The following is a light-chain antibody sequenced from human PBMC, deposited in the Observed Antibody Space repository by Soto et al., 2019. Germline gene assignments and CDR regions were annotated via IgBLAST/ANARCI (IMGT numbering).Light chain of an antibody. J-gene: IGKJ3*01. V-gene: IGKV3-20*01. CDR2: GAS. Sequence: EIVLTQSPGTLSLSPGERATLSCRASQSVSSSYLAWYQQKPGQAPRLLIYGASSRATGIPDRFSGSGCGTEFTLTISRREPEDFAVYYCQQYSSSPLTFGPGTKVHIK. CDR1: QSVSSSY. CDR3: QQYSSSPLT.